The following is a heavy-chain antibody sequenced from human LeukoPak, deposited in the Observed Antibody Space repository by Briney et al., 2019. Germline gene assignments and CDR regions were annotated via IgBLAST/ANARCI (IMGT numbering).Heavy chain of an antibody. V-gene: IGHV1-24*01. J-gene: IGHJ4*02. CDR3: ARGRRDSSGWYYY. CDR2: FDPEDGET. CDR1: GYTFTSYY. Sequence: ASVKVSCKASGYTFTSYYMHWVRQAPGKGLEWMGGFDPEDGETIYAQKFQGRVTMTRNTSISTAYMELSSLRSEDTAVYYCARGRRDSSGWYYYWGQGTLVTVSS. D-gene: IGHD6-19*01.